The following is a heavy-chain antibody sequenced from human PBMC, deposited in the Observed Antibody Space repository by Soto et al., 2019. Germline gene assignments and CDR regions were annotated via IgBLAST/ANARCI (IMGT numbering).Heavy chain of an antibody. CDR1: GRSISSGGYS. CDR2: IYHSGST. CDR3: ARYNYGSGSTYFDF. J-gene: IGHJ4*02. Sequence: PSETLSLTCAVSGRSISSGGYSWSWIRQPPGKGLEWIGYIYHSGSTYYNPSLKSRVTISVDTSKNQFSLKLSSVTAADTAVYYCARYNYGSGSTYFDFWGQGTLVTVSS. V-gene: IGHV4-30-2*01. D-gene: IGHD3-16*01.